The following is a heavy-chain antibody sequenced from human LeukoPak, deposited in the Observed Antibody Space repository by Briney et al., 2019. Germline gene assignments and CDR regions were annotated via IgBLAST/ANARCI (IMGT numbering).Heavy chain of an antibody. V-gene: IGHV1-58*02. CDR1: GFTFTSSA. CDR3: AATFSYYDGMDV. CDR2: IVVGSGNT. Sequence: GASVKVSCKASGFTFTSSAMQWVRRARGQRLEWIGWIVVGSGNTNHAQKFQERVTITRDMSTSTAYMELSSLRSEDTAVYYCAATFSYYDGMDVWGQGTTVTVSS. D-gene: IGHD3-16*01. J-gene: IGHJ6*02.